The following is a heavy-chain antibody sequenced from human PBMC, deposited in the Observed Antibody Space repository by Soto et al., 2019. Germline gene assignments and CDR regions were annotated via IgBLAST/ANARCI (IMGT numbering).Heavy chain of an antibody. J-gene: IGHJ4*02. Sequence: GESLKISSKASGFRFPSYWIGWVRQVPGKGLECMGIIYPRDSDTRYNPSFQGQVTISADKSISTAYLQWSSLKASDTAMYYCSISLYSSSPLDRFDYWGQGTLVTVSS. CDR1: GFRFPSYW. V-gene: IGHV5-51*01. CDR2: IYPRDSDT. D-gene: IGHD2-2*01. CDR3: SISLYSSSPLDRFDY.